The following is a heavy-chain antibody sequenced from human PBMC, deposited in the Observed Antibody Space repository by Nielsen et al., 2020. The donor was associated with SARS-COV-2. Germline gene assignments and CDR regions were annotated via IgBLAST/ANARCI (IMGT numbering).Heavy chain of an antibody. Sequence: GESLKISCAASGFTFSSYAMSWVRQAPGKGLEWVSFISSRSDYIYYADSMKGRFTISRDNAKNSLFLQMNRLRVEDTAVYYCAKSAVVAYFDYWGQGTLVTVSS. CDR2: ISSRSDYI. CDR3: AKSAVVAYFDY. D-gene: IGHD2-15*01. V-gene: IGHV3-21*01. J-gene: IGHJ4*02. CDR1: GFTFSSYA.